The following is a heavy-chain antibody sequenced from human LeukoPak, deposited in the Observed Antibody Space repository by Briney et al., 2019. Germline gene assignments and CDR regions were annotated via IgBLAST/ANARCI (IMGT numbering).Heavy chain of an antibody. CDR1: GASTSAYY. V-gene: IGHV4-59*01. J-gene: IGHJ3*01. Sequence: SETLSLTCTVSGASTSAYYWSWIRQPPGKGLEWIGYSYSGGYANYNPSLKSRVTISIDTSENQFSLRLTSVTAADTAVYFCAHSKRGGGYYINSFAVWGRGALVTISS. CDR2: SYSGGYA. D-gene: IGHD1-26*01. CDR3: AHSKRGGGYYINSFAV.